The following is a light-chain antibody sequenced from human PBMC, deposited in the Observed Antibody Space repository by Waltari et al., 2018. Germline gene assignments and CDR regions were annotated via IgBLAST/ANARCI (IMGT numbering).Light chain of an antibody. CDR3: QQHYSSPLT. CDR1: QSILDNSNNKNN. CDR2: WAS. J-gene: IGKJ4*01. V-gene: IGKV4-1*01. Sequence: DIVMTQSPDSLAVSLGERATLNCRSSQSILDNSNNKNNLTGYQQKPGQAPKLLIYWASTREAGVPARFSGSGSGTHFTLTISSLQAEDVAVYYCQQHYSSPLTFGGGTKVEL.